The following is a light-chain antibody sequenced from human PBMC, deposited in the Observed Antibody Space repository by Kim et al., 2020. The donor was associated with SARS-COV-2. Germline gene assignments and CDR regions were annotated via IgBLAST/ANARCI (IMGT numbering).Light chain of an antibody. Sequence: GHRVTISCSGSSSNIGSNPVNWYQQFPGAAPKLLIFTDNQRPSGVPDRFSGSKSGASASLAISGLQFEDEGDYYCAAWDDGLDGYVFGSGTKVTVL. J-gene: IGLJ1*01. CDR1: SSNIGSNP. CDR3: AAWDDGLDGYV. CDR2: TDN. V-gene: IGLV1-44*01.